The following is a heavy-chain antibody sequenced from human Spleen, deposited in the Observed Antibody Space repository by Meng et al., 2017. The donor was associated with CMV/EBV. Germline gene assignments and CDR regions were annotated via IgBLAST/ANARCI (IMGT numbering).Heavy chain of an antibody. Sequence: GESLKISCAASGLTVSDSYLSWVRQAPGKGLEWVSRINWNGDSTGYGDSVKGRFTISRDNAKNSLYLQMNSLRAEDTALYHCARGLPMGGYYYYGMDVWGQGTTVTVSS. V-gene: IGHV3-20*01. D-gene: IGHD3-10*01. CDR2: INWNGDST. CDR3: ARGLPMGGYYYYGMDV. J-gene: IGHJ6*02. CDR1: GLTVSDSY.